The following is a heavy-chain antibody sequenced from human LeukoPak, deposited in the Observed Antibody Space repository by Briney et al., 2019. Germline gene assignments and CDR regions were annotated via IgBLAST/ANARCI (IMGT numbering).Heavy chain of an antibody. CDR3: ARGSRVVVVAARADDAFDI. Sequence: GASVKVSCKASGYSFTDYYIHWVRQAPGQGLEWMGWINPFSGGTKYAQKFQGWVTMTRDTSISTAYMELSRLTSDDTAVYYCARGSRVVVVAARADDAFDIWGQGTMVTVSS. D-gene: IGHD2-15*01. J-gene: IGHJ3*02. CDR2: INPFSGGT. CDR1: GYSFTDYY. V-gene: IGHV1-2*04.